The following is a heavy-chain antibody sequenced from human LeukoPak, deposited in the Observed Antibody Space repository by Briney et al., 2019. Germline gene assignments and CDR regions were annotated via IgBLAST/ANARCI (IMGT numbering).Heavy chain of an antibody. CDR1: GFTFNDYA. Sequence: GGSLRLSCAASGFTFNDYAMGWVRQAPGRGLEWVSVISGSGGNTYYADSVKGRFTISRDNSKNTLYLRMNSLRAEDTAVYFCARTPYLYFGSGSYQFDYWGQGTLVTVSS. V-gene: IGHV3-23*01. D-gene: IGHD3-10*01. CDR2: ISGSGGNT. J-gene: IGHJ4*02. CDR3: ARTPYLYFGSGSYQFDY.